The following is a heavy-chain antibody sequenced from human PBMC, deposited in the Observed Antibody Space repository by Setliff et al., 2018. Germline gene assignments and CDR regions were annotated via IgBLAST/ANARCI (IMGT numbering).Heavy chain of an antibody. CDR2: VYYSGYT. CDR1: GGSVSSTSHY. D-gene: IGHD1-1*01. Sequence: SETLSLTCNVSGGSVSSTSHYWGWIRQPPGKGMEWIGSVYYSGYTYYNPSLQSRVTISVDMSKNQFSMKLTSVTAADTAVYYCARTTGSTHNWLDPWGPGTLVTVSS. CDR3: ARTTGSTHNWLDP. J-gene: IGHJ5*02. V-gene: IGHV4-39*07.